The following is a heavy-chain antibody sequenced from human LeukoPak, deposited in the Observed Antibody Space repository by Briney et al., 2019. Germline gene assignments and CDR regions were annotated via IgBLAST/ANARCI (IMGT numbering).Heavy chain of an antibody. CDR2: TYYRSKWYN. D-gene: IGHD6-6*01. CDR3: ASELVGRQLVHYWFDP. CDR1: GDSVSSNSAA. Sequence: SQTLSLTCAISGDSVSSNSAAWNWIRQAPSRGLEGLGRTYYRSKWYNDYAVSVKSRITINPDTSKNQFSLQLNSVTPEDTAVYYCASELVGRQLVHYWFDPWGQGTLVTVSS. V-gene: IGHV6-1*01. J-gene: IGHJ5*02.